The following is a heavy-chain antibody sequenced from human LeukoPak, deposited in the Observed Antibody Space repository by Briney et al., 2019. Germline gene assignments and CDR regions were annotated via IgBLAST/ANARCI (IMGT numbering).Heavy chain of an antibody. CDR1: GGTFSSYA. CDR3: IGAVAGTWAY. J-gene: IGHJ4*02. Sequence: GASVKVSCKASGGTFSSYAISWVRQAPGQGLEWMGRIIPILGIANYAQKFQGRVTITADKSTSTAYMELSSLRSEDTAVYYCIGAVAGTWAYWGQGTLVTVSS. CDR2: IIPILGIA. D-gene: IGHD6-19*01. V-gene: IGHV1-69*04.